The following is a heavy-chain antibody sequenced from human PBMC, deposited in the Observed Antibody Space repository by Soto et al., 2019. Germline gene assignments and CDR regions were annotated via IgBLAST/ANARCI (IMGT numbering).Heavy chain of an antibody. D-gene: IGHD5-12*01. CDR3: ARGDAGWLRMSGYFDY. CDR2: ISSSSSTI. J-gene: IGHJ4*02. V-gene: IGHV3-48*01. CDR1: GFTFSSYS. Sequence: GGSLRLSCAASGFTFSSYSMNWVRQAPGKGLEWVSYISSSSSTIYYADSVKGRFTISRDNAKNSLYLQMNSLRAEDTAVYYCARGDAGWLRMSGYFDYWGQGTLVTVSS.